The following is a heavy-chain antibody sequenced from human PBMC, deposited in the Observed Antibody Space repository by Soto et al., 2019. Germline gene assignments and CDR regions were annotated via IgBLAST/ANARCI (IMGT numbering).Heavy chain of an antibody. Sequence: GGSLRLSCAASGFTFSSYSMNWVRQAPGKGLEWVSSISSSSSYIYYADSVKGRFTISRDNAKNSLYLQMNSLRAEDTAVYYCARDAPRPTSYYYYYYMDVWGKGTTVTVSS. J-gene: IGHJ6*03. CDR1: GFTFSSYS. V-gene: IGHV3-21*01. CDR3: ARDAPRPTSYYYYYYMDV. CDR2: ISSSSSYI. D-gene: IGHD6-25*01.